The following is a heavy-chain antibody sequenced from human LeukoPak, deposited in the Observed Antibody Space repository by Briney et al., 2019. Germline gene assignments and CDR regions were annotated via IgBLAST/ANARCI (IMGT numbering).Heavy chain of an antibody. V-gene: IGHV4-39*01. J-gene: IGHJ4*02. CDR2: IYYSGST. CDR3: ARLFLHAADFDY. Sequence: PSETLSLTCTVSGGSISSSSYYWGWIRQPPGKGLEWIGSIYYSGSTYYNPSLKSRVTISVDTSKNQFSLKLSSVTAADTAVYYCARLFLHAADFDYWGQGTLVTVSS. CDR1: GGSISSSSYY. D-gene: IGHD6-13*01.